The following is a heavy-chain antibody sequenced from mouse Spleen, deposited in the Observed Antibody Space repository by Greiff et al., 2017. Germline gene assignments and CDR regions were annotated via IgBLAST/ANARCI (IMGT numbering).Heavy chain of an antibody. CDR2: IGLKSDNYAT. J-gene: IGHJ2*01. V-gene: IGHV6-3*01. CDR3: TDWDD. Sequence: EVKLMESGGGLVQPGGSMKLSCVASGFTFSNYWMNWVRQSPEKGLEWVAQIGLKSDNYATHYAESVKGRFTISRDDSKSSVYLQMNNLRAEDTGIYYCTDWDDWGQGTTLTVSS. CDR1: GFTFSNYW. D-gene: IGHD4-1*01.